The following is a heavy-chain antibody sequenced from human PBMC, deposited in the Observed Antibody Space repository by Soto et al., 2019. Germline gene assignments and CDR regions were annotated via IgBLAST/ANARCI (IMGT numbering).Heavy chain of an antibody. CDR3: TKVTARTPRAFFDH. CDR1: GFNFSPYA. Sequence: GGSLRLSCAASGFNFSPYAMSWVRQAPGRGLEWVSGIGGGNDISRHYKDSVEGRFTISRDNSKNLLYLDMNNLRVEDTGVYYCTKVTARTPRAFFDHWGQGIMVTVSS. CDR2: IGGGNDISR. V-gene: IGHV3-23*01. J-gene: IGHJ5*02.